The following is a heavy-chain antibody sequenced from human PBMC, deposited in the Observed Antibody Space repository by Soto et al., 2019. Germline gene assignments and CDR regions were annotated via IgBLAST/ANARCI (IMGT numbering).Heavy chain of an antibody. Sequence: QVQLVESGGGVVQPGRSLRLSCAASGFTFSSYGMHWVRQAPGKGLEWVAVISYDGSDKYYADSVKGRFTTSRDNSNNTLYLQMDSLRAEDTAVYYCAKGVVVATYFQHWGQGTLVTVSS. D-gene: IGHD1-26*01. CDR3: AKGVVVATYFQH. V-gene: IGHV3-30*18. CDR2: ISYDGSDK. CDR1: GFTFSSYG. J-gene: IGHJ1*01.